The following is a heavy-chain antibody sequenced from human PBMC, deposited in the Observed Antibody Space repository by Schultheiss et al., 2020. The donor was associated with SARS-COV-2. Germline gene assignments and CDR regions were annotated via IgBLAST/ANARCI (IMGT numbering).Heavy chain of an antibody. J-gene: IGHJ6*02. D-gene: IGHD6-6*01. Sequence: GGSLRLSCAASGFVFRSYPMHWVRQAPGKGLEYVSAISSNGGSTYYADSVKGRFTISRDNAKNTLYLQMNTLRAEDTAVYYCARDRKARYYYYGMDVWGQGTTVTVSS. CDR3: ARDRKARYYYYGMDV. V-gene: IGHV3-64*04. CDR1: GFVFRSYP. CDR2: ISSNGGST.